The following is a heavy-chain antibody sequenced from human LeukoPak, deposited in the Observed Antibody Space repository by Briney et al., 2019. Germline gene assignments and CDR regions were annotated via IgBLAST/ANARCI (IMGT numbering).Heavy chain of an antibody. V-gene: IGHV3-30*03. CDR3: AREVVVITGAFDI. J-gene: IGHJ3*02. CDR1: GFTFSSYG. Sequence: GRSLRLSCAASGFTFSSYGMHWVRQAPGKGLEWVAVISYDGSNKYYADSVKGRFTISRDNAKNSLYLQMNSLRAEDTAVYYCAREVVVITGAFDIWGQGTMVTVSS. CDR2: ISYDGSNK. D-gene: IGHD3-22*01.